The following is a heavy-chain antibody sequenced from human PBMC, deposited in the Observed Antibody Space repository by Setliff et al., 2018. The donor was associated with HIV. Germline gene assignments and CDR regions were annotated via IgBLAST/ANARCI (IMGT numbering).Heavy chain of an antibody. CDR1: GGSISSSSYY. V-gene: IGHV4-39*01. Sequence: SETLSLTCTVSGGSISSSSYYWGWIRQPPGKGLEWIGSIYYRGRTDYNPSLKSRVTISVDTSKNQFSLKLSSVTAADTAVYYCARGRGSSPYRWFDPWGQGTLVTVSS. CDR2: IYYRGRT. J-gene: IGHJ5*02. CDR3: ARGRGSSPYRWFDP. D-gene: IGHD6-19*01.